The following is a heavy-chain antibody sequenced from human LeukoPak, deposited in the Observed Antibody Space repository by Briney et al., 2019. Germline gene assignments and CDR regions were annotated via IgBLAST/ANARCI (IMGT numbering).Heavy chain of an antibody. CDR1: GFTLSSYA. J-gene: IGHJ4*02. Sequence: GGSLRLSCAASGFTLSSYAMSWVRQAPGKGLEWVSSVSSSGRNTYYADSVKGRFTISRDNSESTVYLQMSSLRAEDTAVYYCAKRDRPCSGDCSAPYYFDYWGPGTLVTVSS. CDR3: AKRDRPCSGDCSAPYYFDY. CDR2: VSSSGRNT. V-gene: IGHV3-23*01. D-gene: IGHD2-21*02.